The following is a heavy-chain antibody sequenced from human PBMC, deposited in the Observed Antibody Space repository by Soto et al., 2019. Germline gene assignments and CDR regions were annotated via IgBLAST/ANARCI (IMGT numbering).Heavy chain of an antibody. CDR2: IYYSGST. D-gene: IGHD3-10*01. V-gene: IGHV4-39*01. CDR3: ARHIRTSGGDLAY. Sequence: QLQLQESGPGLVKPSETLSLTCTVSGGSISSSSYYWGWIRQPPGKGLEWIGSIYYSGSTYYNPSLKRRVTISVDTSKNQFSLKLSSVTAADTAVYYCARHIRTSGGDLAYWGQGTLVTVSS. J-gene: IGHJ4*02. CDR1: GGSISSSSYY.